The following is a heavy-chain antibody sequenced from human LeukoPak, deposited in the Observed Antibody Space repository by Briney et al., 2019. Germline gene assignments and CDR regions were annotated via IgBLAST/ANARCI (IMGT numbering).Heavy chain of an antibody. Sequence: RGESLKISCKGSGYSFTSYWNGWVRQMPGKGLEWMGIIYPGDSDTRYSPSFQGQVTISADKSISTAYLQWSSLKASDTAMYYCARYSSSWYYAFDIWGQGTMVTVSS. CDR1: GYSFTSYW. J-gene: IGHJ3*02. V-gene: IGHV5-51*01. CDR3: ARYSSSWYYAFDI. D-gene: IGHD6-13*01. CDR2: IYPGDSDT.